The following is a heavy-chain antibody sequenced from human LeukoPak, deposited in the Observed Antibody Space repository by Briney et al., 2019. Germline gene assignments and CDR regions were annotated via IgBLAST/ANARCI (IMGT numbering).Heavy chain of an antibody. V-gene: IGHV3-21*01. Sequence: GGSLRLSCAASGFTFSSYSMNWVRQAPGKGREWVSSISSSSSYIYYADSVKGRFTISRDNAKNSLYLQMNSLRAEDTAVYYCATSVDTALVGYFDYWGQGTLVTVSS. D-gene: IGHD5-18*01. CDR1: GFTFSSYS. J-gene: IGHJ4*02. CDR3: ATSVDTALVGYFDY. CDR2: ISSSSSYI.